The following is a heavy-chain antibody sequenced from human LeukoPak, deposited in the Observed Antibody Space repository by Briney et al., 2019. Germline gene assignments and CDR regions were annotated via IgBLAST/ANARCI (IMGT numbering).Heavy chain of an antibody. J-gene: IGHJ4*02. D-gene: IGHD3-22*01. CDR2: ISSSSSYI. Sequence: PGGSLRLSCAASGFTLSNYAMNWVRLAPGKGLEWVSSISSSSSYIYYADSVKGRFTISRDNAKNSLYLQMNSLRAEDTAVYYCARDTNYYDSSGYYTPYYFDYWGQGTLVTVSS. CDR1: GFTLSNYA. CDR3: ARDTNYYDSSGYYTPYYFDY. V-gene: IGHV3-21*01.